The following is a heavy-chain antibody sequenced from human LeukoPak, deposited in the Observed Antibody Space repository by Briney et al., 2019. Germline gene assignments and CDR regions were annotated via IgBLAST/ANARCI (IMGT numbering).Heavy chain of an antibody. Sequence: PSETLSLTCTVSGGSISSYYWSWIRQPPGKGLEWIGYIYYSGSTNYNPSLKSRVTISVDTSKNQFSLKLSSVTAADTAVYYCARTPNYGDYVWFYDYWGQGTLVTVPS. CDR3: ARTPNYGDYVWFYDY. CDR2: IYYSGST. D-gene: IGHD4-17*01. CDR1: GGSISSYY. V-gene: IGHV4-59*01. J-gene: IGHJ4*02.